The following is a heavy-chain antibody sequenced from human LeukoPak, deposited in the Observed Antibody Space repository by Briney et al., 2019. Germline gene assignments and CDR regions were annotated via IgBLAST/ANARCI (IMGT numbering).Heavy chain of an antibody. CDR1: GFTFSSYS. J-gene: IGHJ4*02. CDR2: ISSSSSTI. Sequence: PGGSLRLSCAVSGFTFSSYSMNWVRQAPGKGLEWVSYISSSSSTIYYADSVKGRFTISRDNAKNSLFLQMNSLRAEDTAVYYCARETDSSGYRVDYWGQGTLVTVSS. V-gene: IGHV3-48*01. D-gene: IGHD3-22*01. CDR3: ARETDSSGYRVDY.